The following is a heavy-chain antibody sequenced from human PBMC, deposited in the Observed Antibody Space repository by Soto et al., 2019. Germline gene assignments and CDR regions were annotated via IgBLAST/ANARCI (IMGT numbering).Heavy chain of an antibody. CDR1: GYPFSKYG. CDR2: IKPDNGDT. V-gene: IGHV1-18*04. J-gene: IGHJ5*02. D-gene: IGHD5-12*01. Sequence: QLQLVQSGAEVERPGASVRVSCKAYGYPFSKYGISWIRQAPGQGLAWMGWIKPDNGDTNSAQKFQGRVTMTTDTSSNTAYMELRSLRSDDTSVYYCATSYDSGFDPWGQGTMVSVSS. CDR3: ATSYDSGFDP.